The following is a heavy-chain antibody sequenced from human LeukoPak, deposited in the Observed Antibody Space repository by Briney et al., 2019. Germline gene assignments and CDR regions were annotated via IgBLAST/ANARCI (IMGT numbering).Heavy chain of an antibody. J-gene: IGHJ4*02. D-gene: IGHD3-10*01. Sequence: SETLSLTCAVYGGSFSGYYWSWIRQPPGKGLEWIGEINHSGSTNYNPSLKSRVTISVDTSKDQFSLKLSSVTAADTAVYYCATEWSYGSGRPTFDYWGQGTLVTVSS. CDR1: GGSFSGYY. CDR2: INHSGST. CDR3: ATEWSYGSGRPTFDY. V-gene: IGHV4-34*01.